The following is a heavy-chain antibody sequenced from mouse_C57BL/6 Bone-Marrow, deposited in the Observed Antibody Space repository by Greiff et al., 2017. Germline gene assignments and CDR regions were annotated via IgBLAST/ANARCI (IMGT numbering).Heavy chain of an antibody. CDR1: GYTFTSYW. CDR2: IYPGSGST. Sequence: VQLHQPGAELVKPGASVKMSCKASGYTFTSYWITWVKQRPGQGLEWIGDIYPGSGSTNYNEKFKSKATLTVDTSSSTAYMQLSSLTSEDSAVYYCARGVTTSPFYAMDYWGQGTSVTVSS. CDR3: ARGVTTSPFYAMDY. V-gene: IGHV1-55*01. J-gene: IGHJ4*01. D-gene: IGHD2-1*01.